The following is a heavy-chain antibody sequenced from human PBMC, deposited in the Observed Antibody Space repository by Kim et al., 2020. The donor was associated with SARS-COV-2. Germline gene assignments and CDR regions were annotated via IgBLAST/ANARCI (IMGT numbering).Heavy chain of an antibody. D-gene: IGHD3-10*01. V-gene: IGHV1-69*13. J-gene: IGHJ4*02. CDR2: TIPIYGSP. CDR3: AREDYCSWSYAYRDY. CDR1: GGTFGSYV. Sequence: SVKVSCKTSGGTFGSYVISWVRQAPGQGRDWMGATIPIYGSPSYALKFQDRVLITADESATTVYMELSGLTFGDTAIYYLAREDYCSWSYAYRDYWGQG.